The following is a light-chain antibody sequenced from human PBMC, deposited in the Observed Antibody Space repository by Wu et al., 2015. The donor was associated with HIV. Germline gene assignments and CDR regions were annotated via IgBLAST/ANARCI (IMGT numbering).Light chain of an antibody. V-gene: IGKV3-20*01. CDR3: QQYGSSPRT. CDR1: QSVSSN. J-gene: IGKJ1*01. CDR2: GAS. Sequence: EIVMTQSPATLSVSPGERATLSCRASQSVSSNLAWYQQKPGQAPRLLIYGASTRVTGIPDRFSGSGSGTDFTLTISRLEPEDFAAYYCQQYGSSPRTFGQGTKVEIK.